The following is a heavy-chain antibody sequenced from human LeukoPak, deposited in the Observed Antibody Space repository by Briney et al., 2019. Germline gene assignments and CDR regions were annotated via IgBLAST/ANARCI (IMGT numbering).Heavy chain of an antibody. D-gene: IGHD4-23*01. J-gene: IGHJ3*02. CDR3: ARDPPQTTVVTGDAFDI. CDR1: GCSISSGSYY. Sequence: SETLSLTCTVSGCSISSGSYYWSWLRQPAGKGLEWIGRIYTSGSTNYNPSLKSEVIISVDTSKNQFSMKVSSVTAADTAVYYCARDPPQTTVVTGDAFDIWVQGTMVTVSS. V-gene: IGHV4-61*02. CDR2: IYTSGST.